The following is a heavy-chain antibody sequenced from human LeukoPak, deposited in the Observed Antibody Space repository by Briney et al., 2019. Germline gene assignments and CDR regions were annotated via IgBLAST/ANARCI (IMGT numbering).Heavy chain of an antibody. D-gene: IGHD3-22*01. V-gene: IGHV4-59*01. Sequence: SETLSLTCTVSGGSISSYYWSWIRQPPGKGLEWIGYIYYSGTTNYNPSLKSRVTISIDTSKNQFSLKLSSVTAADTAVYYCARGPKYYDNNGYYNLDYWGPGTLVTVSS. CDR3: ARGPKYYDNNGYYNLDY. CDR1: GGSISSYY. J-gene: IGHJ4*02. CDR2: IYYSGTT.